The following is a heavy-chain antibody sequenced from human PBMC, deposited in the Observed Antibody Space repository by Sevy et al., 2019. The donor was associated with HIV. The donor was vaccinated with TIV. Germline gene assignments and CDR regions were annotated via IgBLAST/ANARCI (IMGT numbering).Heavy chain of an antibody. CDR1: GYTFTGYY. CDR3: AGEPVRYYDILAGYPNWFDP. J-gene: IGHJ5*02. D-gene: IGHD3-9*01. Sequence: ASVKVSCKASGYTFTGYYMHWVRQAPGQGLEWMGWINPNSGGTNDAQKFQGRVTMTRDTSIRAAYMELRRLRSDDTAVYYCAGEPVRYYDILAGYPNWFDPWGQGTLVTVSS. V-gene: IGHV1-2*02. CDR2: INPNSGGT.